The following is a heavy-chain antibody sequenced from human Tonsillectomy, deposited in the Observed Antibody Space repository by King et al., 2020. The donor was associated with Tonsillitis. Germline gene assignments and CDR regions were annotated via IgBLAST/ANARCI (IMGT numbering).Heavy chain of an antibody. CDR3: AKITWNDLPDAFDI. CDR2: ISYDGSNK. V-gene: IGHV3-30*18. J-gene: IGHJ3*02. D-gene: IGHD1-1*01. Sequence: VQLVESGGGVVQPGRSLRLSCAASGFTFSSYGMHWVRQAPGKGLEWVAVISYDGSNKYYADSVKGRFTISRDNSKNTLYLQMNSLRAEDTAVYYCAKITWNDLPDAFDIWGQGTMVTVSS. CDR1: GFTFSSYG.